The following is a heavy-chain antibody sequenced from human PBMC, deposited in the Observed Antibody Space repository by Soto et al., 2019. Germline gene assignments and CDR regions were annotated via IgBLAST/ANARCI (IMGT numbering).Heavy chain of an antibody. CDR3: GKGLRPSLNFFLYLGV. J-gene: IGHJ6*03. D-gene: IGHD2-2*01. Sequence: EVQLLESGGGLVQPGGSLRLSCVVSGFTFGSYAMSWVRQAPEKGPEWVAILGGNGFTTYYADSVKGRFTISGDKYQSTLFPEMNSLGTDDTGVYYCGKGLRPSLNFFLYLGVWGRGTSVTVSS. CDR2: LGGNGFTT. V-gene: IGHV3-23*01. CDR1: GFTFGSYA.